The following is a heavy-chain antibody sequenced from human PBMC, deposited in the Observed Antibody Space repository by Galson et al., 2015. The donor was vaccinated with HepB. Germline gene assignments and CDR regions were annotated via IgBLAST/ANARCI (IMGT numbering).Heavy chain of an antibody. CDR3: AKDGGGSYIYSCFDP. CDR2: ITWNSGSI. V-gene: IGHV3-9*01. CDR1: GFTFNDYA. J-gene: IGHJ5*02. D-gene: IGHD1-26*01. Sequence: SLRLSCAASGFTFNDYAMHWVRQAPGKGLEWVSGITWNSGSIAYADSVKGRFTISRDNAWSSLYLQMNSLRAEDTALYYCAKDGGGSYIYSCFDPWGQGTLVPVSS.